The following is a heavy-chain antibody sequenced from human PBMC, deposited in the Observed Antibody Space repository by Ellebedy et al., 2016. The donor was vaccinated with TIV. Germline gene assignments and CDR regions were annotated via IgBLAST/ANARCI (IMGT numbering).Heavy chain of an antibody. D-gene: IGHD3-16*01. J-gene: IGHJ3*02. V-gene: IGHV1-2*02. CDR3: ARDSTGGNAFDI. Sequence: ASVKVSCKASGYTFTGYYMHWVRQAPGQGLEWMGWINPNSGGTNYAQKFQGRVTMTRDTSISPAYMELSRLRSDDTAVYYCARDSTGGNAFDIWGQGTMVTVSS. CDR1: GYTFTGYY. CDR2: INPNSGGT.